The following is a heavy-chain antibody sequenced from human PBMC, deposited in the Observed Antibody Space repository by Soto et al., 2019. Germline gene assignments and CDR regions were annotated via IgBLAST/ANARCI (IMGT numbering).Heavy chain of an antibody. D-gene: IGHD2-21*01. J-gene: IGHJ1*01. V-gene: IGHV1-69*02. Sequence: ASVKVSCKASGGTFSSYTISWVRQAPGQGLEWMGRIIPILGIANYAQKFQGRVTITADKSTSTAYMELSSLRSEDTAVYYCAHDANCGGDCSEYFQQWGQGTLVTVSS. CDR1: GGTFSSYT. CDR2: IIPILGIA. CDR3: AHDANCGGDCSEYFQQ.